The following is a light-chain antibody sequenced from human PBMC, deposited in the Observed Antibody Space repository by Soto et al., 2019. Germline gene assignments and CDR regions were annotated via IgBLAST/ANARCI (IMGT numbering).Light chain of an antibody. CDR1: SSNIGSNY. V-gene: IGLV1-47*01. Sequence: QSVLTQPPSASGAPGRTVTISCSGRSSNIGSNYVYCYQQLPETAPRLLLYRADQRPSGIPDRFSGSKSGTSASLAISGLRSEDEADYYCAAWDDTLSGLVFGGGTKLTVL. J-gene: IGLJ2*01. CDR3: AAWDDTLSGLV. CDR2: RAD.